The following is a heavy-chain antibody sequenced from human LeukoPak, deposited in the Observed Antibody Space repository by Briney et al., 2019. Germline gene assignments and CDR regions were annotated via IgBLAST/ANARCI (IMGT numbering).Heavy chain of an antibody. CDR1: GFTLRNYH. J-gene: IGHJ4*02. CDR3: ARSRYGGKPFDY. D-gene: IGHD2-15*01. Sequence: PGGSLRLSCAVSGFTLRNYHMPWLRQAPGKGLEWVALVSNDGTNKVYADSVKGRLTISRDNSKNTVDLQMNSLRAEDTAVYYCARSRYGGKPFDYWGQGTLVTVSS. CDR2: VSNDGTNK. V-gene: IGHV3-30-3*01.